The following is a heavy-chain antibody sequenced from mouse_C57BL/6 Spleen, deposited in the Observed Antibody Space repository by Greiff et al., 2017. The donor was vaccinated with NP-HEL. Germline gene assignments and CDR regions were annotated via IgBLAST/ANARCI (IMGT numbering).Heavy chain of an antibody. J-gene: IGHJ4*01. CDR3: ARSGLIYYDYELYAMDY. CDR2: IDPSDSYT. Sequence: QVQLQQPGAELVKPGASVKLSCKASGYTFTSYWMQWVKQRPGQGLEWIGEIDPSDSYTNSNPKFQGQATFTAYTSSSTAYMQLSSLTSEDSAVYYCARSGLIYYDYELYAMDYWGQGTSVTVSS. D-gene: IGHD2-4*01. CDR1: GYTFTSYW. V-gene: IGHV1-50*01.